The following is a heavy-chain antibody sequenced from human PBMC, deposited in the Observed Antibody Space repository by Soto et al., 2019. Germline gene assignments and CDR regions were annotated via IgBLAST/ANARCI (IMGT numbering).Heavy chain of an antibody. CDR3: ARAFDDSSGYYGGLGY. D-gene: IGHD3-22*01. CDR1: GGSIGSGEYY. CDR2: MYHTGDT. Sequence: PSETLSVTCTVSGGSIGSGEYYWSWSRQPPGKGLEWVGYMYHTGDTYYNPSLKTRLNISVDASKSQFSLKLSSVTAADTAVYYCARAFDDSSGYYGGLGYSGQGTLVTVSS. V-gene: IGHV4-30-4*01. J-gene: IGHJ4*02.